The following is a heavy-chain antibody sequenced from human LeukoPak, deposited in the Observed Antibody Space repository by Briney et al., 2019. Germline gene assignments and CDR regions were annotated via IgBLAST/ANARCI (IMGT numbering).Heavy chain of an antibody. D-gene: IGHD3-22*01. CDR3: ARDDYYDSSGYPFDY. CDR2: ISAYNGNT. CDR1: GYTFTGYY. Sequence: ASVKVSCKASGYTFTGYYMHWVRQAPGQGLEWMGWISAYNGNTNYAQKLQGRVTMTTDTSTSTAYMELRSLRSDDTAVYYCARDDYYDSSGYPFDYWGQGTLVTVSS. J-gene: IGHJ4*02. V-gene: IGHV1-18*04.